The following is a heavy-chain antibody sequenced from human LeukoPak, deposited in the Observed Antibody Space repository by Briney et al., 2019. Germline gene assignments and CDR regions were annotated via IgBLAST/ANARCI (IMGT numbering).Heavy chain of an antibody. Sequence: PSETLSLTCTVSGGSISSYYWSWIRQPPGKGLEWIGYIYYSGSTNHNPSLKSRVTISVDTSKNQFSLKLSSVTAADTAVYYCARQLGSTSSWGQGTLVTVSS. CDR3: ARQLGSTSS. D-gene: IGHD3-16*01. V-gene: IGHV4-59*08. J-gene: IGHJ4*02. CDR2: IYYSGST. CDR1: GGSISSYY.